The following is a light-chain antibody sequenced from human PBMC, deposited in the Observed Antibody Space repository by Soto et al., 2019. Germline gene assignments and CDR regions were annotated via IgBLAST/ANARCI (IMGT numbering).Light chain of an antibody. J-gene: IGLJ3*02. CDR2: HTN. CDR1: SGSVSTNYY. CDR3: VLYITGGTWV. V-gene: IGLV8-61*01. Sequence: QTVVTQEPSFSVSPGGTVTLTCGLNSGSVSTNYYPAWYQQTPGQAPRALIYHTNTRSSGVPDRFSGSILGNRAALTISGAQADDESDYYCVLYITGGTWVFGGGTHLTVL.